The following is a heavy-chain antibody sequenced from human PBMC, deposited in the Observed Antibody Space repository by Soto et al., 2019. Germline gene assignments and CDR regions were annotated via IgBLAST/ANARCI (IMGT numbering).Heavy chain of an antibody. V-gene: IGHV1-18*01. CDR3: ARVVPGAEAWFGP. Sequence: QFQLVQSGAEVKKPGASVRVSCKASGYNFTRFGITWVRQAPGQPLEWLGWISLYSDGTNYAQKFQGRVSMTTDTSTTTAYMELRSLRSDDTAVYYCARVVPGAEAWFGPWGQGTLVTVSS. D-gene: IGHD2-2*01. CDR1: GYNFTRFG. J-gene: IGHJ5*02. CDR2: ISLYSDGT.